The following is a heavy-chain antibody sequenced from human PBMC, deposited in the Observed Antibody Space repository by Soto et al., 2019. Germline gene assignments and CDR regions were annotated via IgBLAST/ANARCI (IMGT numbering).Heavy chain of an antibody. D-gene: IGHD3-3*01. CDR3: ATNYDFWRGYPDY. J-gene: IGHJ4*02. CDR1: GFTFSSYA. Sequence: PGGSLRLSCAASGFTFSSYAMSWVRQAPGKGLEWVSAISGSGGSTYYADSVKGRFTISRDNSKNTLYLQMNSLRAEDTAVYYCATNYDFWRGYPDYWGQGTLVTVSS. CDR2: ISGSGGST. V-gene: IGHV3-23*01.